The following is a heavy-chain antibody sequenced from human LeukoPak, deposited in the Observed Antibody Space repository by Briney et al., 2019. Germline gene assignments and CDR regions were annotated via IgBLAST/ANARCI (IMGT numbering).Heavy chain of an antibody. CDR1: GYTFTSYG. D-gene: IGHD5-18*01. CDR2: ISAYNGNT. V-gene: IGHV1-18*01. J-gene: IGHJ4*02. CDR3: ARDLLGYSYDAYYFDF. Sequence: ASVKLSCTASGYTFTSYGISWVRQAPGQGLEWMGWISAYNGNTNYAQKLQGRVTMITDTSTSTPYMELRSLRSDDTAVYYCARDLLGYSYDAYYFDFWGQGTLVTVSS.